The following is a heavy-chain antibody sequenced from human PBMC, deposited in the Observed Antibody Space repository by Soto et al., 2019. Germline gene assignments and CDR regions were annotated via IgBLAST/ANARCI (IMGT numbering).Heavy chain of an antibody. CDR3: AKDLIVSGWSTLCHP. Sequence: EVQLLESGGGLVQPGGSLRLSCAASGFTFSNYAMSWVRQAPGKGLEWVSDISASGRNTYYADSVQGRFTISKDKSKNPLYLQMNSLRVEDTAIYYCAKDLIVSGWSTLCHPWGQGTLVTVSS. D-gene: IGHD6-19*01. CDR2: ISASGRNT. CDR1: GFTFSNYA. V-gene: IGHV3-23*01. J-gene: IGHJ5*02.